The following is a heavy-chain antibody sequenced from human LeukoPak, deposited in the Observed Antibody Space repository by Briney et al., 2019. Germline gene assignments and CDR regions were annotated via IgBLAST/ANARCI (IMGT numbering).Heavy chain of an antibody. CDR1: GFTFSSYW. J-gene: IGHJ4*02. D-gene: IGHD4-23*01. CDR3: ARDSPDFYGGKPVFDY. CDR2: IYSGGST. V-gene: IGHV3-66*02. Sequence: PGGSLRLSCAASGFTFSSYWMSWVRQAPGKGLEWVSVIYSGGSTYYADSVKGRFTISRDNSKNTLYLQMNSLRAEDTAVYYCARDSPDFYGGKPVFDYWGQGTLVTVSS.